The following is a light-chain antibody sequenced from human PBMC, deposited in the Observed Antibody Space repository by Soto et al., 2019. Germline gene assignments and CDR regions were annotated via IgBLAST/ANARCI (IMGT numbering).Light chain of an antibody. J-gene: IGLJ3*02. CDR3: QSYDISLSGWV. CDR2: GNS. V-gene: IGLV1-40*01. Sequence: QSVLTQPPSVSGAPGQRVTISCTGSSSNIGAGYDVHWYQQLPGTAPKLLIYGNSNRPSGVPDRFSGSKSGTSASLAITGLQAEDEADYYCQSYDISLSGWVFGEGKKLTVL. CDR1: SSNIGAGYD.